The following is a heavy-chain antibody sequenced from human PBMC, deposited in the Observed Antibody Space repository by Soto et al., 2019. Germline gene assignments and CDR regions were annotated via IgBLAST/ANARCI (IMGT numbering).Heavy chain of an antibody. J-gene: IGHJ4*02. CDR2: IDNSGGIT. CDR3: AKGGYNYGFLFDC. CDR1: GFTFSTYA. D-gene: IGHD5-18*01. Sequence: GGSLRLSCAASGFTFSTYAMSWVRQAPGKGLEWVSTIDNSGGITYYADSVKGRFTISRDNSKNTLYLQMNSLRAEDTAVYYCAKGGYNYGFLFDCWGQGTLVTSPQ. V-gene: IGHV3-23*05.